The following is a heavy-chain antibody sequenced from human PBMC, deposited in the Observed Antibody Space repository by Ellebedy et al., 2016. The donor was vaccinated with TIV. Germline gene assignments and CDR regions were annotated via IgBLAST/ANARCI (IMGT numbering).Heavy chain of an antibody. CDR2: IKQDGSGK. Sequence: GESLKISXAASGFTFSSYWMSWVRQAPGKGLEWVANIKQDGSGKYYVDSVKGRFTISRDNAKNSLYLQMNSLRAEDTAVYYCAKTRGMTTVTTAWFDPWGQGTLVTVSS. J-gene: IGHJ5*02. V-gene: IGHV3-7*03. CDR1: GFTFSSYW. D-gene: IGHD4-17*01. CDR3: AKTRGMTTVTTAWFDP.